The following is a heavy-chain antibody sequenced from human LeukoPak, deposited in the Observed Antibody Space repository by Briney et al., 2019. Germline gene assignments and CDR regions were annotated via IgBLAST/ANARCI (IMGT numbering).Heavy chain of an antibody. CDR3: ITEMRTVAGNWGYFQH. CDR1: GFTFSNAW. CDR2: MKSKPDGGTT. D-gene: IGHD6-19*01. V-gene: IGHV3-15*01. J-gene: IGHJ1*01. Sequence: GGSLRLSCAASGFTFSNAWMSWVRQAPGKGLEWVGRMKSKPDGGTTDYAAPVKGRFTISRDDSKTTLYLQMNSLKTEDTAVYFCITEMRTVAGNWGYFQHWGQGTLVTVSS.